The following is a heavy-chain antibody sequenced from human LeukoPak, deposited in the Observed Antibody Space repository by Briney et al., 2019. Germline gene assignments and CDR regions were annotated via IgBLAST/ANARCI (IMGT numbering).Heavy chain of an antibody. CDR3: ARDPKATLVPNWFDP. V-gene: IGHV1-69*13. CDR2: IKPIFGKA. J-gene: IGHJ5*02. CDR1: GVTFSSYA. D-gene: IGHD4-23*01. Sequence: ASLKVSCKASGVTFSSYAISWVRQAPGQGLEWMGRIKPIFGKANYAQKFQGRVTITAGESQSTAYMELSSLRSEDTGVYFCARDPKATLVPNWFDPCGEGTQVTVSS.